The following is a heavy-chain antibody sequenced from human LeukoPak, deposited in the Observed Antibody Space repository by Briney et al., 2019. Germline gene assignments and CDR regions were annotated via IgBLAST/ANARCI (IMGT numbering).Heavy chain of an antibody. CDR1: GFTFSSYS. CDR2: ISSSSSYI. J-gene: IGHJ4*02. V-gene: IGHV3-21*01. Sequence: GGSLRLSCAASGFTFSSYSMNRVRQAPGKGLEWVSSISSSSSYIYYADSVKGRFTISRDNAKNSLYLQMNSLRAEDTAVYYCARDGDGDYVSDYWGQGTLVTVSS. CDR3: ARDGDGDYVSDY. D-gene: IGHD4-17*01.